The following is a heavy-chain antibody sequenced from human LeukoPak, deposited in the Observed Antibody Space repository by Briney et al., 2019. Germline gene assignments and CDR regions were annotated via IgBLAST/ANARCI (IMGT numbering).Heavy chain of an antibody. CDR3: ARAKSSSYYYYYMDV. Sequence: GGSLRLSCAASGFTFSDYYMSWIRQAPGKGLEWVSYISSSGSTIYYADSVKGRFTISRDNAKNSLYLQMNSLRAEDTAVYYCARAKSSSYYYYYMDVWGKGTTVTISS. CDR2: ISSSGSTI. J-gene: IGHJ6*03. CDR1: GFTFSDYY. D-gene: IGHD6-13*01. V-gene: IGHV3-11*04.